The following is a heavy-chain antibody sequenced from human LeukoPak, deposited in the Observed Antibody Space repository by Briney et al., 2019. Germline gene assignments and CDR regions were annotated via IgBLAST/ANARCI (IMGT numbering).Heavy chain of an antibody. CDR3: ARRHHEWFDP. J-gene: IGHJ5*02. V-gene: IGHV1-18*01. CDR2: INSYNADT. D-gene: IGHD1-14*01. Sequence: GASVKASCKASGYKFTSHGVTWVRQAPGQGLEWMGWINSYNADTNYARGLQGRLTLTTDTSTSIAYMELRSLRSDDTAVYYCARRHHEWFDPWGQGTLVIVS. CDR1: GYKFTSHG.